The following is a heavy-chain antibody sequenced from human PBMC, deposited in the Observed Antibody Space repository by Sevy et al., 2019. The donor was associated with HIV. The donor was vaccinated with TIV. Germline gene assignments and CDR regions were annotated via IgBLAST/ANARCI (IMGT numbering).Heavy chain of an antibody. J-gene: IGHJ5*02. CDR3: ARDLGQYDFWSGYYPPDWFDP. CDR1: GFTFSDYY. V-gene: IGHV3-11*01. CDR2: ISSSGSTI. D-gene: IGHD3-3*01. Sequence: GESLKISCAASGFTFSDYYMSWIRQAPGKGLEWVSYISSSGSTIYYADSVKGRFTISRDNAKNSLYLQMNSLRAEDTAVYYCARDLGQYDFWSGYYPPDWFDPWGQGTLVTVSS.